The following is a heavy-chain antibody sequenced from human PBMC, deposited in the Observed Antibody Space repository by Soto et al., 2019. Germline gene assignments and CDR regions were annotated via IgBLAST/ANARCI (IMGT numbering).Heavy chain of an antibody. D-gene: IGHD3-10*01. CDR2: INPSGGST. Sequence: QVQLVQSGAEVKKPGASVKVSCKASGYTFTSYYMHWVRQAPGQGLEWMGIINPSGGSTSYAQKFQGRVTMTRDTSTSTVYMELSSLRSEDTAVYYCARTGFWDREVDWFDPWGQGTLVTVSS. CDR3: ARTGFWDREVDWFDP. V-gene: IGHV1-46*03. J-gene: IGHJ5*02. CDR1: GYTFTSYY.